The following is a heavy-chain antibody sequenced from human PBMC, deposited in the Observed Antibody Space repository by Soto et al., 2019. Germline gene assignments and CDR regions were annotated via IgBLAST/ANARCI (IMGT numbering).Heavy chain of an antibody. Sequence: GGSLRLSCAASGFTFSSYGMHWVRQAPGKGLEWVAVISYDGSNKYYADSVKGRFTISRDNSKDTLYLQMNSLRAEDTALYYCAKAVGYCSSSSCRDYYYYYGMDVWGQGTTVTVSS. J-gene: IGHJ6*02. V-gene: IGHV3-30*18. CDR3: AKAVGYCSSSSCRDYYYYYGMDV. D-gene: IGHD2-2*01. CDR1: GFTFSSYG. CDR2: ISYDGSNK.